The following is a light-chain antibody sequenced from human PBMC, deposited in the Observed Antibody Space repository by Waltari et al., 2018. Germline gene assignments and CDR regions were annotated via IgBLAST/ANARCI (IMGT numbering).Light chain of an antibody. Sequence: QSALTQPASVSGSPGQSITISCTGTSSDVGNYHRVSWYQKNPGKAPQLIIYEINMRPSAISNRFSGSKSGNTASLTISGLQAEDEADYYCCSYVTGGTLVFGGGTRLTVL. CDR3: CSYVTGGTLV. CDR1: SSDVGNYHR. J-gene: IGLJ2*01. CDR2: EIN. V-gene: IGLV2-23*02.